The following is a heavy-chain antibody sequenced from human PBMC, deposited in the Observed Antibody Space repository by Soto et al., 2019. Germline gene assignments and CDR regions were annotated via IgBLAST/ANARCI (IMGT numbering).Heavy chain of an antibody. CDR3: ARDPSKKAIAENWFDP. CDR2: INSDGSST. Sequence: GGSLRLSCAASGFTFSSYWMHWVRQAPGKGLVWVSRINSDGSSTSYADSVKGRFTISRDNAKNTLYLQMNSLRAEDTAGYYCARDPSKKAIAENWFDPWGQGTLVTVSS. J-gene: IGHJ5*02. CDR1: GFTFSSYW. V-gene: IGHV3-74*01. D-gene: IGHD2-15*01.